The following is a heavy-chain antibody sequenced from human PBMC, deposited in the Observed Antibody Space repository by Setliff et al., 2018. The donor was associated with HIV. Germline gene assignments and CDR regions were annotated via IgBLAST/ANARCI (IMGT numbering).Heavy chain of an antibody. CDR1: GGAFNTSSSY. Sequence: SETLSLTCTVSGGAFNTSSSYWGWIRQPPGKGLEYIGGIFYSGSAYYNPSLKSRVTISVDTSKNQLSLKLSSVTAADTAVYYCARHGYSSDLRISYCDSWGQGSLVTVSS. CDR3: ARHGYSSDLRISYCDS. J-gene: IGHJ4*02. V-gene: IGHV4-39*01. D-gene: IGHD5-18*01. CDR2: IFYSGSA.